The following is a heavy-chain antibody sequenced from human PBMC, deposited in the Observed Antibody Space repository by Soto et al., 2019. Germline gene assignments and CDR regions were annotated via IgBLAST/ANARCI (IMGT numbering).Heavy chain of an antibody. CDR3: ARRGYGMDV. CDR2: ISSDGNNK. CDR1: GFIFRIYS. J-gene: IGHJ6*02. V-gene: IGHV3-30-3*01. Sequence: GCLSPSFPAYGFIFRIYSMHWVRQAPGKVEELVAVISSDGNNKYYADSVKGRITISRDNSKNTLYLQMNSMTAENTAVYYSARRGYGMDVWGQGTKVTVSS.